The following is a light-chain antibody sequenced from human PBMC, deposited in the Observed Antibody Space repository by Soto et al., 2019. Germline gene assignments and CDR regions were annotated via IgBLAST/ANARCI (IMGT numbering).Light chain of an antibody. V-gene: IGKV1-12*01. CDR3: LQAANFPRT. CDR2: AAS. J-gene: IGKJ1*01. CDR1: QNIGSR. Sequence: DIQMTQSPSSVSASIGDSVTITCRASQNIGSRLAWFQQKPGKAPKLLIEAASTLDLGVPSTFSGSGSGTDFTLTISSLGPEDFATYYCLQAANFPRTFGQGTKVEIK.